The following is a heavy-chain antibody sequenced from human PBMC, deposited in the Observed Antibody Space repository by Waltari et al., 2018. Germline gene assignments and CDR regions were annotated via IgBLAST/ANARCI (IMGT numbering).Heavy chain of an antibody. CDR1: DDSIASFY. D-gene: IGHD1-1*01. CDR3: ARTTGARHDAFDI. Sequence: QVQLQESGRRLVKTSETLSLTCSFSDDSIASFYWSWIRQTAGKGLEWLGHIYTSGRTDYNPSLRGRVSMSIDNSRNQFSLNLISVTTADTAIYYCARTTGARHDAFDIWGQGTLVTVSS. J-gene: IGHJ3*02. V-gene: IGHV4-4*07. CDR2: IYTSGRT.